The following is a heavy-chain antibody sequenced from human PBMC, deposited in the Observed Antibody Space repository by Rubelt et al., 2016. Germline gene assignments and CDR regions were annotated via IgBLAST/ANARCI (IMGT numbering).Heavy chain of an antibody. J-gene: IGHJ2*01. CDR2: ISSDGGST. V-gene: IGHV3-64*01. CDR3: ARVGRSGYWYFDL. Sequence: EVQLVESGGGLVQPGGSLRLSCAASGFTFSTYTMHWVRQAPGKGLEYVSAISSDGGSTYYASSVKGRFTISRDNSKSTLYLQMGSLKAEDMAVDYCARVGRSGYWYFDLWGRGTLVTVSS. CDR1: GFTFSTYT.